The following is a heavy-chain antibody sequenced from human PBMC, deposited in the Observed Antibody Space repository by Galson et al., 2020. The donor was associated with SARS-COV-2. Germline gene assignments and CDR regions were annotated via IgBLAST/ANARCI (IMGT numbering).Heavy chain of an antibody. J-gene: IGHJ5*02. CDR1: GYTFTSYA. CDR3: ARDSSSWYSDVPWFDP. V-gene: IGHV1-3*01. Sequence: ASVKVSCKASGYTFTSYAMHWVRQAPGQRLEWMGWINAGNGNTKYSQKFQGRVTITRDTSASTAYMELSSLRSEDTAVYYCARDSSSWYSDVPWFDPWGQGTLVTVSS. CDR2: INAGNGNT. D-gene: IGHD6-13*01.